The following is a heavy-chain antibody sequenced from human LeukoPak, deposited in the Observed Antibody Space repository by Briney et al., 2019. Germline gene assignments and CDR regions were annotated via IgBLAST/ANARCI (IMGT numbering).Heavy chain of an antibody. D-gene: IGHD3-22*01. CDR1: GFTFGDYA. Sequence: GGSLRLSCTASGFTFGDYAMSWFRQAPGKGLDWVGFIRSKAYGGTTEYAASVKGRFTISRDDSKSIAYLQMNSLKTEDTAVYYCTRSGDSSGYYYNYWGQGTLVTVSS. J-gene: IGHJ4*02. CDR3: TRSGDSSGYYYNY. V-gene: IGHV3-49*03. CDR2: IRSKAYGGTT.